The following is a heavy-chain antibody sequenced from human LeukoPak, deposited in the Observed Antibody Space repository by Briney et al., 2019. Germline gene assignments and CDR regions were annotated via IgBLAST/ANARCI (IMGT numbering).Heavy chain of an antibody. J-gene: IGHJ4*02. Sequence: GGSLSLSCAASGFTFSNYWMHWVRQAPGKGLVWVSHINSDGSSSNYADSVKGRFTISRDNAKNTLYMQMNSLRAEDTAVYFCARGQMIDYWGQGTLVTVSS. CDR3: ARGQMIDY. D-gene: IGHD5-24*01. V-gene: IGHV3-74*01. CDR1: GFTFSNYW. CDR2: INSDGSSS.